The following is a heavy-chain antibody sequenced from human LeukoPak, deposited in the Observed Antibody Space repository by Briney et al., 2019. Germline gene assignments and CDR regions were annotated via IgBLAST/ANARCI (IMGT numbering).Heavy chain of an antibody. CDR1: GFTFSSYG. CDR2: IRYDGSNK. CDR3: AKTAYRDCSSTSCYPNYYYYYMDV. J-gene: IGHJ6*03. V-gene: IGHV3-30*02. D-gene: IGHD2-2*01. Sequence: GGSLRLSCAASGFTFSSYGMHWVRQAPGKGLEWVAFIRYDGSNKYYADSVKGRFTISRDNSKNTLYLQMNSLRAEDTAVYYCAKTAYRDCSSTSCYPNYYYYYMDVWGKGTTVTVSS.